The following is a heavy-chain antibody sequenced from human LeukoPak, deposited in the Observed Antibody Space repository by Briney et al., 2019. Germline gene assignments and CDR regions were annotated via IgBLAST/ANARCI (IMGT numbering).Heavy chain of an antibody. D-gene: IGHD3-22*01. J-gene: IGHJ4*02. CDR2: IYHSGST. Sequence: SETLSLTCTVSGYSISSGYYWGWIRQPPGKGLEWIGSIYHSGSTYYNPSLKSRVTISVDTSKNQFSLKLSSVTAADTAVYYCARGSEDDSSPTDWGQGTLVTVSS. CDR1: GYSISSGYY. V-gene: IGHV4-38-2*02. CDR3: ARGSEDDSSPTD.